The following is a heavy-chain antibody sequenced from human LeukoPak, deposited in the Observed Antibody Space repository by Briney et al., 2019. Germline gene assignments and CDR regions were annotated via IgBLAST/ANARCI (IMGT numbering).Heavy chain of an antibody. CDR3: ARLAARLRYYYAMAG. Sequence: GGSLRLSCAASGFTFSSNARSWVRQAPGKGLEWVSVIYSGDSGVSTYYADSVKGRFTISRHNSKNTLYLQMSSLRAEDTAVYFCARLAARLRYYYAMAGCGRGTTVTVCS. CDR2: IYSGDSGVST. J-gene: IGHJ6*02. V-gene: IGHV3-53*04. D-gene: IGHD6-6*01. CDR1: GFTFSSNA.